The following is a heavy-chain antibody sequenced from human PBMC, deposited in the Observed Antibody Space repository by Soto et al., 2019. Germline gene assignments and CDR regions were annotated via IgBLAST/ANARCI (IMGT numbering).Heavy chain of an antibody. V-gene: IGHV1-18*01. Sequence: ASVKVSFKASRYTFTRYSISWVRQAPGQGLEWMGWLSPYNGNTNYALNFQGRVTVTTDTSTDTAYMELRSLRSDDTAVYYCATVVGAVPSWGQGALVTVSS. CDR3: ATVVGAVPS. J-gene: IGHJ4*02. CDR1: RYTFTRYS. CDR2: LSPYNGNT. D-gene: IGHD1-26*01.